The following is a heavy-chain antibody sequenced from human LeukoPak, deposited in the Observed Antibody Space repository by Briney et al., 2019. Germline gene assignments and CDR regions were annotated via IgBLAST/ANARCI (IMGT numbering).Heavy chain of an antibody. D-gene: IGHD3-10*01. J-gene: IGHJ4*02. CDR2: IYHSGST. V-gene: IGHV4-30-4*08. Sequence: SETQSLTCTVSGDSISRCDYYWTWIRQAPGKSLEWIGYIYHSGSTFYTPSLKSRLTMLVVTSKNQFSLKLSSVTAEDTAVYYCARAHGSPSVRLFEDWGQGTLITVSS. CDR1: GDSISRCDYY. CDR3: ARAHGSPSVRLFED.